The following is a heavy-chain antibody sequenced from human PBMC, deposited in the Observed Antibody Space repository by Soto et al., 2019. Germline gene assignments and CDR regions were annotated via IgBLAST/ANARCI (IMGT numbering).Heavy chain of an antibody. Sequence: SETLSLTCAVSGGSISSSNWWSWVRQPPGKGLEWIGEIYHSGSTTYNPSLKSRVTISVDKSKNQFSLKLSSVTAADTAVYYCARGLYSYGYALYFDYWGQGTLVTVSS. J-gene: IGHJ4*02. CDR3: ARGLYSYGYALYFDY. D-gene: IGHD5-18*01. CDR1: GGSISSSNW. V-gene: IGHV4-4*02. CDR2: IYHSGST.